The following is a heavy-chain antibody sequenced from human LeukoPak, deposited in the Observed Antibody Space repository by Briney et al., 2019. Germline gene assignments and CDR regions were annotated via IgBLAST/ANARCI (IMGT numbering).Heavy chain of an antibody. CDR1: GYTFTSYG. D-gene: IGHD3-22*01. CDR3: VRDAYDSSGYQSYFQH. Sequence: ASVKVSCKASGYTFTSYGISWVRQAPGQGLEWMGWINPNSGGTNYAQKFQGRVTMTRDTSISSAYMELSRLRSDDTAVYYCVRDAYDSSGYQSYFQHWARAPWSPSPQ. CDR2: INPNSGGT. J-gene: IGHJ1*01. V-gene: IGHV1-2*02.